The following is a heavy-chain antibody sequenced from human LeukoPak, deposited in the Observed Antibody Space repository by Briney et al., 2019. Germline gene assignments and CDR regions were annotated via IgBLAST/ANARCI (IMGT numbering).Heavy chain of an antibody. CDR2: IYSGGNT. CDR3: ARRAGEYSHPYDY. D-gene: IGHD2-15*01. Sequence: GGSLRLSCAASGLTVSSNSWSWVRQAPGKGLEWVSFIYSGGNTHYSDSVEGRFTISRDNSKNTLYLQMNSLRAEDTAIYYCARRAGEYSHPYDYWGQGTLVTVSS. CDR1: GLTVSSNS. J-gene: IGHJ4*02. V-gene: IGHV3-53*01.